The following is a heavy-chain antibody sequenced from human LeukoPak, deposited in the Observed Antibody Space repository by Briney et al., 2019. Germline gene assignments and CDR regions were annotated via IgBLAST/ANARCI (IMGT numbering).Heavy chain of an antibody. Sequence: GGSLRLSCAASGFTFSSYGMHWVRQAPGKGLEWVAVISYDGSNKYYADSVKGRFTISRDNYKNTLYLQMNSLRAEDTAVYYCAKGMTTATINWFDPWGQGTLVTVSS. J-gene: IGHJ5*02. V-gene: IGHV3-30*18. CDR3: AKGMTTATINWFDP. CDR1: GFTFSSYG. CDR2: ISYDGSNK. D-gene: IGHD4-17*01.